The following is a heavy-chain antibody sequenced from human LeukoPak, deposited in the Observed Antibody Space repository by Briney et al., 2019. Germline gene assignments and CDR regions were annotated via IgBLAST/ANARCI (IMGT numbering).Heavy chain of an antibody. D-gene: IGHD3-3*01. CDR2: ISYDGSNK. V-gene: IGHV3-30*03. J-gene: IGHJ6*03. CDR1: GFTFSSYG. CDR3: ARGWGTVGAAPYDFWSGYYPLPRALGYYYYMDV. Sequence: PGRSLRLSCAASGFTFSSYGMRWVRQAPGKGLEGVAVISYDGSNKYYADSVKGRFTISRDNSKNTLYLQMNSLRSEDTAVYYCARGWGTVGAAPYDFWSGYYPLPRALGYYYYMDVWGKGTTVTVSS.